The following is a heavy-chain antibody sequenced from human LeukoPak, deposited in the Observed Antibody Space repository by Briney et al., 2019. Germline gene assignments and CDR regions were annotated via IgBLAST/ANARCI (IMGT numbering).Heavy chain of an antibody. CDR1: GGSISSYY. Sequence: SETLPLTRTVSGGSISSYYWNWIRQPPGKGLEWIGYIYYSGSTNYNPSLKSRVTISVDTSKNQFSLKLSSVTAADTAVYYCARPRIAAAHDAFDIWGQGTMVTVSS. CDR3: ARPRIAAAHDAFDI. D-gene: IGHD6-13*01. V-gene: IGHV4-59*08. J-gene: IGHJ3*02. CDR2: IYYSGST.